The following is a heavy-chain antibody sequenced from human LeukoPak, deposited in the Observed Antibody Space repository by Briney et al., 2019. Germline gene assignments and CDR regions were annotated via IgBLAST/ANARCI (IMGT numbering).Heavy chain of an antibody. D-gene: IGHD2-15*01. CDR2: IRYDGSNK. J-gene: IGHJ4*02. V-gene: IGHV3-30*02. CDR3: AKSCSGGSCFPDS. CDR1: GFTFSTYG. Sequence: PGGSLRPSCAASGFTFSTYGMHWVRQTPGKGLEWVAFIRYDGSNKVYVDSVRGRFTISRDNSKNTLYLQMDSLRAEDTAVYYCAKSCSGGSCFPDSWGQGTLVTVSS.